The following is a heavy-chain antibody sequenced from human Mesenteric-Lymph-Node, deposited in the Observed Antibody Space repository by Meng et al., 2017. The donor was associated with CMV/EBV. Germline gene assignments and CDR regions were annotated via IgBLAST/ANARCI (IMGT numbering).Heavy chain of an antibody. CDR2: MYYSGST. D-gene: IGHD6-25*01. Sequence: GSLRLSCTVSGDSISSSTYYWGWIRQAPGKGLEWIGTMYYSGSTTYNPSLKSRVTISLDTSKNRLSLQLSSVTAADAAVYYCARDNGSSAWFYYWGQGTQVTVSS. V-gene: IGHV4-39*07. CDR3: ARDNGSSAWFYY. CDR1: GDSISSSTYY. J-gene: IGHJ4*02.